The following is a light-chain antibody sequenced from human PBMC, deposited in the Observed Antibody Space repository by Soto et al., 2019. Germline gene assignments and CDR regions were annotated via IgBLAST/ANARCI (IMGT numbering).Light chain of an antibody. V-gene: IGLV2-14*01. CDR2: DVS. CDR3: SSYTTSTTVV. CDR1: SSDVGAYDY. J-gene: IGLJ3*02. Sequence: QPVLTQPASVSGSPGQSITISCTGTSSDVGAYDYVSWYQQHPGNAPKLLISDVSKRPSGVSNRFSGSKSGNTASLTISGLQDEDEADYYCSSYTTSTTVVFGGGTKLTVL.